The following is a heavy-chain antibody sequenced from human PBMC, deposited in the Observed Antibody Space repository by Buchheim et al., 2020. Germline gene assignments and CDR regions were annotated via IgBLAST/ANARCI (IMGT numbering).Heavy chain of an antibody. V-gene: IGHV4-61*03. J-gene: IGHJ4*02. CDR3: ARRRRCGGDCYSIDY. Sequence: VQLQESGPGLVKPSETLSLTCSVFGDSVSSGTFYWSWIRRPPGKGLEWIGYAFYSGSTHSTPSLKNRVSISLQSSKNHFSLRLNSVTAADTAGYYCARRRRCGGDCYSIDYWGQGT. CDR2: AFYSGST. CDR1: GDSVSSGTFY. D-gene: IGHD2-21*02.